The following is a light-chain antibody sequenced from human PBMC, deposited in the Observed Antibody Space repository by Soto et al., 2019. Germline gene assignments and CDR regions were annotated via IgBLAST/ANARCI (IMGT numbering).Light chain of an antibody. CDR2: DTS. V-gene: IGKV3-20*01. J-gene: IGKJ1*01. Sequence: ELVLTQSPGTLSLSPGERATLSFRASQSVSSSYLAWYQQTPGQAPRLLIYDTSYRATGIPDRFSGSGFGTDFTLTISRLEPEDFAVYYCQQYGSSPWTFGQGTKVDIK. CDR3: QQYGSSPWT. CDR1: QSVSSSY.